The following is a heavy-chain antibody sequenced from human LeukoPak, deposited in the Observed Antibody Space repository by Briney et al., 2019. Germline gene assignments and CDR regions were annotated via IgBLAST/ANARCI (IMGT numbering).Heavy chain of an antibody. Sequence: PGGSLRLSCAASGFTFSSYSMNWVRQAPGKGLEWVSSISSSSSYIYYADSVKGRFTISRDNSKNTLYLRMNSLRAEDTAVYYCAKMKYSSSSFRYYFDYWGQGTLVTVSS. CDR1: GFTFSSYS. J-gene: IGHJ4*02. CDR3: AKMKYSSSSFRYYFDY. D-gene: IGHD6-6*01. V-gene: IGHV3-21*04. CDR2: ISSSSSYI.